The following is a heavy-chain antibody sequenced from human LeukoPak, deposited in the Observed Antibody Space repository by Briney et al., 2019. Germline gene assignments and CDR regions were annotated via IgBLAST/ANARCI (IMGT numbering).Heavy chain of an antibody. CDR2: ISYDGNNK. CDR3: ASTSKDSGVQGGQRGAFDI. CDR1: GFTVSSNY. D-gene: IGHD3-10*01. V-gene: IGHV3-30-3*01. Sequence: GGSLRLSCAASGFTVSSNYMSWVRQAPGKGLEWVTIISYDGNNKHYADSVKGRFIISRDNSKNTLYLQMDSLRTEDTAVYYCASTSKDSGVQGGQRGAFDIWGQGTMVTVSS. J-gene: IGHJ3*02.